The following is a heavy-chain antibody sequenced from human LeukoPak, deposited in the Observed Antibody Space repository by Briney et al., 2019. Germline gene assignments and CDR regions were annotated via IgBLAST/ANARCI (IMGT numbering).Heavy chain of an antibody. CDR3: AREGNDHYYDQ. D-gene: IGHD3-16*01. CDR2: ITGDCKYI. J-gene: IGHJ4*02. V-gene: IGHV3-21*01. Sequence: PGGSLRLSCAASGFIFKTYTMTWVRQAPGKGLECVSSITGDCKYITYADSVKGRFTISRDNAKNSLYLQAASLRGDDTATYYCAREGNDHYYDQWGQGTLVTVSP. CDR1: GFIFKTYT.